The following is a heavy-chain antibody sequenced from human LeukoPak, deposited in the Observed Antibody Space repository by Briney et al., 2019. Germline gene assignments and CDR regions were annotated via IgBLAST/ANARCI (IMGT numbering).Heavy chain of an antibody. CDR1: GGPISSGGYY. CDR3: ARVYRVGPASRNFDY. Sequence: SETLSLTCTVSGGPISSGGYYWSWIRQHPGKGLEWIGYIYYSGSTYYNPSLKSRVTISVDTSKNQFSLKLSSVTAADTAVYYCARVYRVGPASRNFDYWGQGTLVTVSS. J-gene: IGHJ4*02. V-gene: IGHV4-31*03. CDR2: IYYSGST. D-gene: IGHD5/OR15-5a*01.